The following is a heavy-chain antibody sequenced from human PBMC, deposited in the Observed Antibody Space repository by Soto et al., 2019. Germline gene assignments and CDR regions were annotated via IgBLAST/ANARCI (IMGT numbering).Heavy chain of an antibody. Sequence: ASETLSLTCTVSGGSVSSRSYYWSWIRQPPGKGLEWIGHMYYSGSTNYNPSLKSRVTISVDTSKNQFSLKLSSVTAADTAVYYCARVGVNSSGSYYYGMDVWGQGTTVTVSS. V-gene: IGHV4-61*01. CDR3: ARVGVNSSGSYYYGMDV. J-gene: IGHJ6*02. CDR2: MYYSGST. CDR1: GGSVSSRSYY. D-gene: IGHD6-19*01.